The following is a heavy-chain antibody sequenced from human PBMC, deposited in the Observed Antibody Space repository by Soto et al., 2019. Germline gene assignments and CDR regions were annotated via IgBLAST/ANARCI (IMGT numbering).Heavy chain of an antibody. D-gene: IGHD3-16*02. CDR3: ARLGDYIWGSYRYGIPPFDY. J-gene: IGHJ4*02. CDR2: IYYSGST. CDR1: GGSISSSSYY. V-gene: IGHV4-39*01. Sequence: QLQLQESGPGLVKPSETLSLTCTVSGGSISSSSYYWGWIRQPPGKGLEWIGSIYYSGSTYYNPSLKSRVTISVDTSKNQFSLKLSSVTAADTAVYYCARLGDYIWGSYRYGIPPFDYWGQGTLVTVSS.